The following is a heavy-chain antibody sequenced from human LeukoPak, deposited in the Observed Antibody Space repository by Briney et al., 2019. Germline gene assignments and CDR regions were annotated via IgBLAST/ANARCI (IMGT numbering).Heavy chain of an antibody. Sequence: SETLSLTCTVSGDSISSSSYYWGWIRQPPGKGLEWIGSIYYSGSTYYNPSLKSRVTISVDTSKNQFSLKLSSVTAADTAVYYCARRRTYYYDSSGYHYFDYWGQGTLVTVSS. CDR3: ARRRTYYYDSSGYHYFDY. CDR2: IYYSGST. J-gene: IGHJ4*02. CDR1: GDSISSSSYY. D-gene: IGHD3-22*01. V-gene: IGHV4-39*07.